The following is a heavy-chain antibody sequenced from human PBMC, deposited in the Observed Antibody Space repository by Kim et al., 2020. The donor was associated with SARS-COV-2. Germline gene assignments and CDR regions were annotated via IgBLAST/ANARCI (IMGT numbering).Heavy chain of an antibody. V-gene: IGHV1-69*13. Sequence: SVKVSCKASGGTFSSYAISWVRQAPGQGLEWMGGIIPIFGTANYAQKFQGRVTITADESTSTAYMELSSLRSEDTAVYYCARDVVPAASGYYYGMDVWGQGTTVTVSS. D-gene: IGHD2-2*01. J-gene: IGHJ6*02. CDR2: IIPIFGTA. CDR1: GGTFSSYA. CDR3: ARDVVPAASGYYYGMDV.